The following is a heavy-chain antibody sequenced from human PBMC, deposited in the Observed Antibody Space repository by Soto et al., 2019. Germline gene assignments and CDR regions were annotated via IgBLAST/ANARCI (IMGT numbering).Heavy chain of an antibody. CDR2: IYHSGST. V-gene: IGHV4-38-2*01. CDR3: ARSVDGTSLNWFDP. J-gene: IGHJ5*02. Sequence: PSETLSLTCAVSGYSISSGYYWGWIRQPPGKGLEWIGSIYHSGSTYYNPSLKSRVTISVDTSKNQFSLKLSSVTAADTAVYYCARSVDGTSLNWFDPWGQGTLVTVS. CDR1: GYSISSGYY.